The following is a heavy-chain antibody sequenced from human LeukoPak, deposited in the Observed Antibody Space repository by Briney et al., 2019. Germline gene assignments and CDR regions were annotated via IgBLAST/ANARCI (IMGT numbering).Heavy chain of an antibody. V-gene: IGHV1-8*01. CDR1: GYTFTSYD. D-gene: IGHD3-10*01. Sequence: ASVKVSCKASGYTFTSYDINWVRQATGQGLEWMGWMNPNSGNTGYAQKFQGRVTMTRNTSISTAYMELNSLRAEDTAVYYCARAYGSGSYYNGGPFDYWGQGTLVTVSS. CDR2: MNPNSGNT. CDR3: ARAYGSGSYYNGGPFDY. J-gene: IGHJ4*02.